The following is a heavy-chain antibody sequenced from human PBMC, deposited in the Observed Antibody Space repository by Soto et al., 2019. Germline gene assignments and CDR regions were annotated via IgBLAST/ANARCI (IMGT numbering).Heavy chain of an antibody. Sequence: SETLSLACSVSGGSISSYYLSWIRQPPGKGLERIGYIYYSGSTNYNPSLKSRVTISVDTSKNQFSLKLSSVTAVVTAVYYCVSAGWLNAFASLCRGEMVTVS. CDR2: IYYSGST. D-gene: IGHD6-19*01. CDR3: VSAGWLNAFAS. J-gene: IGHJ3*02. CDR1: GGSISSYY. V-gene: IGHV4-59*01.